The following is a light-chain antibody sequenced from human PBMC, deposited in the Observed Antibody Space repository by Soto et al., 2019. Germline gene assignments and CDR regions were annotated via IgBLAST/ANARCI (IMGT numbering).Light chain of an antibody. CDR3: QQYGNLPYT. J-gene: IGKJ2*01. Sequence: DIQMTQSPSSLSASVGDRVTITCQASQDTSNYLNWYQQKPGKAPKLLIYGASNLETGVPSRFSGSGSGTDFTFTISSLQPEDIATYYCQQYGNLPYTFGQGTKVDIK. CDR2: GAS. CDR1: QDTSNY. V-gene: IGKV1-33*01.